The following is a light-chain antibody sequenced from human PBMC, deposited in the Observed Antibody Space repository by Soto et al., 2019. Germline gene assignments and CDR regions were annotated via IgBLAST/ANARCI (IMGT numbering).Light chain of an antibody. CDR3: QPYGSSPWT. CDR2: GAS. V-gene: IGKV3-20*01. CDR1: QSVSSNY. J-gene: IGKJ1*01. Sequence: EIVLTQSPGTLSLSPGERATLSCRASQSVSSNYLAWYQQKPGQAPRPLIYGASSRATGIPDRFSGSGAGTDFTLTISRLEPEDFAVYYCQPYGSSPWTFGQGNKVEIK.